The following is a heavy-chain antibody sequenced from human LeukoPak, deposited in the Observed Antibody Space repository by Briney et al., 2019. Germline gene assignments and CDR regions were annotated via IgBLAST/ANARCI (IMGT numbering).Heavy chain of an antibody. CDR2: INTNTGNP. D-gene: IGHD2-2*01. J-gene: IGHJ6*03. V-gene: IGHV7-4-1*02. Sequence: ASVKVSCKASGYTFTSYAMNWVRQAPGQGLEWMGWINTNTGNPTYAQGFTGRFVFSLDTSVSTAYLQISSLKAEDTAVYYCARGLDCSSTSCYENYYYYYMDVWGKGTTVTVSS. CDR3: ARGLDCSSTSCYENYYYYYMDV. CDR1: GYTFTSYA.